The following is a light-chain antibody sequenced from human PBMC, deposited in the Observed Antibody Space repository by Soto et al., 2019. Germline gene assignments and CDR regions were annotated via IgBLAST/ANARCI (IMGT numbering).Light chain of an antibody. CDR2: DAS. J-gene: IGKJ2*01. CDR1: QSISSW. V-gene: IGKV1-5*01. Sequence: DIQMTQSPSTLSASVGDRVTITCRASQSISSWLAWYQQKPGKAPKLLIYDASSWESGVPSRFSGSGSGTDFTLTISSVEPDDFATYYCQQYNSYPRTFGQGTKLEIK. CDR3: QQYNSYPRT.